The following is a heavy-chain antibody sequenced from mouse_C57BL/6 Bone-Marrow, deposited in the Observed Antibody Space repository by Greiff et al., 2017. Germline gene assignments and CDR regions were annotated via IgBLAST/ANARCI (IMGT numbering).Heavy chain of an antibody. CDR3: ARIRRDY. Sequence: QVQLQQPGAELVRPGTSVKLSCKASGYTFTSYWMHWVKQRPGQGLEWIGVIDPSDSYTNYNQKFKGKATLTVDTSYSTAYMQLSSLTSEDSAVYYCARIRRDYWGQGTTLTGSS. V-gene: IGHV1-59*01. CDR2: IDPSDSYT. CDR1: GYTFTSYW. J-gene: IGHJ2*01.